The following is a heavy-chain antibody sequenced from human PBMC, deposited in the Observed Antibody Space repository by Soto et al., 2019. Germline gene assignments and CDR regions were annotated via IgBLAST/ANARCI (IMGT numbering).Heavy chain of an antibody. CDR1: GGTFSSYA. Sequence: QVQLVQSGAEVKKPGSSVKVSCKASGGTFSSYAISWVRQAPGQGLEWMGGIIPIFGTANYAQKFQGRVTITADESTSTAYMELSSLRSEDTAVYYCARSEDIVVVPASLTWYFDLWGRGTLVTVSS. V-gene: IGHV1-69*01. CDR3: ARSEDIVVVPASLTWYFDL. D-gene: IGHD2-2*01. CDR2: IIPIFGTA. J-gene: IGHJ2*01.